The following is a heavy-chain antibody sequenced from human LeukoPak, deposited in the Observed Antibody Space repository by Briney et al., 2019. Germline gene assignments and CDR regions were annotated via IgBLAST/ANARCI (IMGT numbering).Heavy chain of an antibody. CDR2: ISWNSGSI. CDR1: GFTFA. CDR3: AKVRSRHDYGDSYFDY. V-gene: IGHV3-9*03. Sequence: PGGSLRLSCAASGFTFAMHWVRQAPGKGLEWVSGISWNSGSIGYADPVKGRFTISRDNAKNSLYLQMNSLRAEDMALYYCAKVRSRHDYGDSYFDYWGQGTLVTVSS. J-gene: IGHJ4*02. D-gene: IGHD4-17*01.